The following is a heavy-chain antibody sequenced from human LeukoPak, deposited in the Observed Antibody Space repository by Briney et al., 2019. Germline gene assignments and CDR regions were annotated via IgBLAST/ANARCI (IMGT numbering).Heavy chain of an antibody. V-gene: IGHV1-2*02. Sequence: ASVKVSCKASGYTLTGYYMHWVRQAPGQGLEWMGWINPNSGGTNYAQKFQGRVTMTRDTSISTAYMELSRLRSDDTAVYYCARDHNSGWSFDYWGQGTLVTVSS. CDR3: ARDHNSGWSFDY. D-gene: IGHD6-19*01. J-gene: IGHJ4*02. CDR1: GYTLTGYY. CDR2: INPNSGGT.